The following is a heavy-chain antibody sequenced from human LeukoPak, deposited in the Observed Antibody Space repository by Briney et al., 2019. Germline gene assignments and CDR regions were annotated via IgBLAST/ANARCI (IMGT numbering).Heavy chain of an antibody. CDR3: AGYTLRDGYNPFY. V-gene: IGHV1-18*01. Sequence: ASVRVSCTASGYTFTSYGMSWVRQAPGQGLEWMGWISAYNGNTNYAQTLQGRVTMTTDTSKSTAYMELRSLRSDDTAVYYCAGYTLRDGYNPFYWGQGTLVTVSS. J-gene: IGHJ4*02. CDR1: GYTFTSYG. CDR2: ISAYNGNT. D-gene: IGHD5-24*01.